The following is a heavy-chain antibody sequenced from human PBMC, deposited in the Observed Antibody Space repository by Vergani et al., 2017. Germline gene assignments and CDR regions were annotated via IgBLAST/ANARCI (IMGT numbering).Heavy chain of an antibody. J-gene: IGHJ4*02. Sequence: QVQLQESGPGLVKPSQTLALTCTVSGGSINSHNYYWSWIRQPAGKGLDWIGRIHTSGSTNYNPSLKSRVTMSEDTSTNQFSLNLTSVTAADTAVYFCARGSXLGGSCYKPLFDYWGQGILVTVSS. V-gene: IGHV4-61*02. D-gene: IGHD2-15*01. CDR2: IHTSGST. CDR3: ARGSXLGGSCYKPLFDY. CDR1: GGSINSHNYY.